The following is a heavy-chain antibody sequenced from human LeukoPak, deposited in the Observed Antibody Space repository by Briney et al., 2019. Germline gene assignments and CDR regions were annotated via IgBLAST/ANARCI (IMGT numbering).Heavy chain of an antibody. D-gene: IGHD6-19*01. Sequence: GGSLRLSCAASGFTFSSYAMSWVRQAPGKGLEWVSVIYSGGSTYYADSVKGRFTISRHNSKNTLYLQMNSLRAEDTAVYYCAKDLMRYSSGWYFFFAYWGQGTLVTVSS. J-gene: IGHJ4*02. CDR2: IYSGGST. V-gene: IGHV3-23*03. CDR3: AKDLMRYSSGWYFFFAY. CDR1: GFTFSSYA.